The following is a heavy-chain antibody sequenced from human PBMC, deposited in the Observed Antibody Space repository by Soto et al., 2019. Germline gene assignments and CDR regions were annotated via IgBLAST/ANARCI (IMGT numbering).Heavy chain of an antibody. CDR1: GVTFSIYL. J-gene: IGHJ6*02. D-gene: IGHD3-10*01. Sequence: PGGSLGLSCAASGVTFSIYLMHCVRQAPGKGLVWVSRINSDGSSTSYADSVKGRFTISRDNAKNTLYLQMNSLRAEDTAVYYCAGSGSYRYYGMDVWGQGTTVTVSS. CDR3: AGSGSYRYYGMDV. CDR2: INSDGSST. V-gene: IGHV3-74*01.